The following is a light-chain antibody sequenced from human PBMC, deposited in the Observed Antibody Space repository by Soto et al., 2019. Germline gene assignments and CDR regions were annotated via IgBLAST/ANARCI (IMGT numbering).Light chain of an antibody. CDR3: QRYGSSAGYT. CDR2: GAS. CDR1: QSVSSSY. J-gene: IGKJ2*01. V-gene: IGKV3-20*01. Sequence: EIVLTQSPGTLSLSPGERATLSCRASQSVSSSYLAWYRQKPGQAPRLLIYGASRRATGIPDRFSGSGSGTDFALTISRLEPADFAVYYCQRYGSSAGYTFGQGTKLEIK.